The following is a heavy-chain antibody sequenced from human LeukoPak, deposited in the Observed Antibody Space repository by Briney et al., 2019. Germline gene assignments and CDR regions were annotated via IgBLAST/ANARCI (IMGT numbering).Heavy chain of an antibody. CDR3: VREGFYFFDF. CDR1: GFTFSDYY. CDR2: ISSSGSTT. V-gene: IGHV3-11*04. Sequence: GGSLRLSCAASGFTFSDYYMSRIRQAPGKGLEWVSYISSSGSTTYYADSVRGRFTIFRDNAKDSVYLQMNSLRAEDSATYYCVREGFYFFDFWGQGTLVTVSS. J-gene: IGHJ4*01.